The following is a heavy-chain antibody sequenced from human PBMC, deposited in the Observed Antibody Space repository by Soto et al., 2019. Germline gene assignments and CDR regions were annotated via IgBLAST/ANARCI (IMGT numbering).Heavy chain of an antibody. CDR3: ATVVRYRSGGSCPTWFHP. Sequence: SGTLSLTCTVSGGSISSGYYYWSWIRQPPGKGLEWIGYIYSSGSTYYNPSLKSRVTISVDTSKNQFSLKLSSVTAADTAVYSCATVVRYRSGGSCPTWFHPCGKGTLDTV. V-gene: IGHV4-30-4*01. J-gene: IGHJ5*02. CDR1: GGSISSGYYY. CDR2: IYSSGST. D-gene: IGHD2-15*01.